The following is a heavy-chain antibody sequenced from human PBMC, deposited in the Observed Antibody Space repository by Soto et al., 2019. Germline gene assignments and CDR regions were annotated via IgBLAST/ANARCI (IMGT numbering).Heavy chain of an antibody. CDR1: GYSFTSYL. CDR2: IDPSDSYT. V-gene: IGHV5-10-1*01. Sequence: PGESLKISCKGSGYSFTSYLISWVRHMPGKGLEWMGRIDPSDSYTNYSPSFQGHVTISADKSISTAYLQWSSLKASDTAMYYCARRGVYSGYEVSYGMDVWGPGNTVTVS. D-gene: IGHD5-12*01. J-gene: IGHJ6*02. CDR3: ARRGVYSGYEVSYGMDV.